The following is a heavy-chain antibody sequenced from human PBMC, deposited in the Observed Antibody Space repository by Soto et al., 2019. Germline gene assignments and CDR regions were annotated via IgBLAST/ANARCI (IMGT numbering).Heavy chain of an antibody. D-gene: IGHD4-17*01. CDR2: IYSGGST. V-gene: IGHV3-66*01. CDR1: GFTVSSNY. CDR3: ARGGFTVTTFGSYYYYYMDV. Sequence: GGSLRLSCAASGFTVSSNYMSWVRQAPGKGLEWVSVIYSGGSTYYADSVKGRFTISRDNSKNTLYLQMNSLRAEDTAVYYCARGGFTVTTFGSYYYYYMDVWGKGTTVTVSS. J-gene: IGHJ6*03.